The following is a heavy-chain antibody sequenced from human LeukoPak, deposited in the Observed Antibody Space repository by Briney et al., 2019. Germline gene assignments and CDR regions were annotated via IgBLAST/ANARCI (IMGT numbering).Heavy chain of an antibody. CDR2: INPNSGGT. V-gene: IGHV1-2*04. CDR3: ARLGSSGSYALDY. CDR1: GYTFTGYY. D-gene: IGHD3-10*01. J-gene: IGHJ4*02. Sequence: ASVTVSCTASGYTFTGYYMHWVRQAPGQGLEWMGWINPNSGGTNYAQKFQGWVTMTRDTSISTAYMELSRLRSDDTAVYYCARLGSSGSYALDYWGQGTLVTVSS.